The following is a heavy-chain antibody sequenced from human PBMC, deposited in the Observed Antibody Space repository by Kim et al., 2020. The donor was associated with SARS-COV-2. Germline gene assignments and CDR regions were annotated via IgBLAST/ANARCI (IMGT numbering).Heavy chain of an antibody. CDR2: IYYSGST. J-gene: IGHJ6*02. CDR3: ARGGDVTMILSPYYYYYGMDV. D-gene: IGHD3-22*01. CDR1: GGSISSGGYY. Sequence: SETPSLTCTVSGGSISSGGYYWSWIRQHPGKGLEWIGYIYYSGSTYYNPSLKSRVTISVDTSKNQFSLKLSSVTAADTAVYYCARGGDVTMILSPYYYYYGMDVWGQGTTVTVSS. V-gene: IGHV4-31*03.